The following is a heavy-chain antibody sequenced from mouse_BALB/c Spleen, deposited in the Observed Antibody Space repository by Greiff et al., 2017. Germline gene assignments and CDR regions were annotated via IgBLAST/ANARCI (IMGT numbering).Heavy chain of an antibody. CDR2: IYPGNSDT. CDR3: TRGGYGNYGYFDY. J-gene: IGHJ2*01. D-gene: IGHD2-10*02. CDR1: GYTFTSYW. Sequence: EVQLVESGTVLARPGASVKMSCKASGYTFTSYWMHWVKQRPGQGLEWIGAIYPGNSDTSYNQKFKGKAKLTAVTSTSTAYMELSSLTNEDSAVYYCTRGGYGNYGYFDYWGQGTTLTVSS. V-gene: IGHV1-5*01.